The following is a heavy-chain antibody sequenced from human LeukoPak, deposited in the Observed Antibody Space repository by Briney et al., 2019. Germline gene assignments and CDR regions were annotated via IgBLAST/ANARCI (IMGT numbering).Heavy chain of an antibody. CDR2: IYSGGTT. CDR3: ARDGYGNNYMDV. D-gene: IGHD1/OR15-1a*01. V-gene: IGHV3-53*01. CDR1: GFTVSNNF. J-gene: IGHJ6*03. Sequence: PGGSLRLSCAASGFTVSNNFMSWVRQAPGKGLEWVSVIYSGGTTYYADSVKGRFTISRDNSKNTLYLQMNSLRAEDTAVYYCARDGYGNNYMDVWGKGTTVTVSS.